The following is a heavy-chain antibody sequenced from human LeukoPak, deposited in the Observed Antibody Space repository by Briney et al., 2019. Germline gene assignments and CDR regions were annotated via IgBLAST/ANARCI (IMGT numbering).Heavy chain of an antibody. CDR3: ARGRSGDWVLEWFFFDY. D-gene: IGHD3-3*01. J-gene: IGHJ4*02. CDR2: INHSGRT. CDR1: GGSFSGYY. V-gene: IGHV4-34*01. Sequence: KPSETLSLTCAVYGGSFSGYYWSWIRQPPGKGLEWIGEINHSGRTNYNPSLKSPVTISVDTSKNQFSLKLSSVTAADTAVYYCARGRSGDWVLEWFFFDYWGQGTLVTVSS.